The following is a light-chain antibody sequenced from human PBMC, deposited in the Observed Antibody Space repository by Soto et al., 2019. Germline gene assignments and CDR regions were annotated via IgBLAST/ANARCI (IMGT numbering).Light chain of an antibody. CDR3: QQYNNWPPIT. V-gene: IGKV3-15*01. CDR2: AAS. CDR1: QSVSGN. J-gene: IGKJ3*01. Sequence: EIVMTQSPATLSVSPGERATLTCRASQSVSGNLAWYQQKPGQAPRLLIYAASTRATGIPARFSGSGSGTEFTLTISSLQSEDFAVYYCQQYNNWPPITFGPGTKVDIK.